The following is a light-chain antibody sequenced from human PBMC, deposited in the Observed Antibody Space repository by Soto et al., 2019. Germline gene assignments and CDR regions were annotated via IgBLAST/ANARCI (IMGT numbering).Light chain of an antibody. CDR1: QSVRSN. V-gene: IGKV3-15*01. J-gene: IGKJ2*01. CDR3: QQYNNWPYT. Sequence: EIVMTQSPATLSVSPGERATLSCRASQSVRSNLAWYRQKPGQAPRLLIYGASTRATGIPARVSGSGSGTEFTLTISSLQSEDFAVYYCQQYNNWPYTFGQGTKLEIK. CDR2: GAS.